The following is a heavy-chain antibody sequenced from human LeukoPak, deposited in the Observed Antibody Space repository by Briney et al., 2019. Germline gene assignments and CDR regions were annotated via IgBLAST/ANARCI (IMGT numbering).Heavy chain of an antibody. Sequence: SQTLSLTCAVSGGSISSADFYWSWIRQHPGKGLEWIGFIYYSGSAYYNPSLKSRVSISIDTSKNQFSLMLNSVTAADTAVYYCARGSDFFDYWGQGTLVTVSS. J-gene: IGHJ4*02. CDR3: ARGSDFFDY. V-gene: IGHV4-31*11. CDR2: IYYSGSA. CDR1: GGSISSADFY.